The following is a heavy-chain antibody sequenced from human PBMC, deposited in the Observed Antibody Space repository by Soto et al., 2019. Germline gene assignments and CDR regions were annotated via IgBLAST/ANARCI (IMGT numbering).Heavy chain of an antibody. Sequence: QVQLVQSGAEVKKPGSSVKVSCKASGGTFSSYAISWVRQAPGQGLEWMGGIIPIFGTANYAQKFQGRVTITADESTSTAYMELSSLRSEDTAVYYCARRGGIVVVPAAIRYYYGMDVWGQGTTVTVSS. CDR3: ARRGGIVVVPAAIRYYYGMDV. D-gene: IGHD2-2*01. J-gene: IGHJ6*02. CDR2: IIPIFGTA. CDR1: GGTFSSYA. V-gene: IGHV1-69*01.